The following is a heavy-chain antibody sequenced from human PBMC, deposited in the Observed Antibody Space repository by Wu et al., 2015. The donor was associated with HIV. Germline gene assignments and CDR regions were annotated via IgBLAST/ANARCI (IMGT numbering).Heavy chain of an antibody. CDR2: IVVGSGNT. D-gene: IGHD5-12*01. J-gene: IGHJ4*02. Sequence: QMQLVQSGPEVKKPGTSVKVSCKASGFTFTNSAMQWVRQARGQRLEWIGWIVVGSGNTNYAQRFQERVTITRDMSTSTAYMELSSLRSEDTAVYFCATPGGYSAYVVLNDWGQGTLVSVSS. CDR1: GFTFTNSA. CDR3: ATPGGYSAYVVLND. V-gene: IGHV1-58*02.